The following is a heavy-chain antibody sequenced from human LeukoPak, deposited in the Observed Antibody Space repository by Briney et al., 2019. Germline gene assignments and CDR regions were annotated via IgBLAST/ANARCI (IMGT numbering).Heavy chain of an antibody. CDR3: ARVRGYRYFDL. CDR1: GFTFSSYD. V-gene: IGHV3-13*01. J-gene: IGHJ2*01. Sequence: PGGSLRLSCAASGFTFSSYDMHWVRQAPGKGLEWVSAIGTAGDTYYPGSVKGRFTISRENAKNSLYLQMTSLRAEDTAMYYCARVRGYRYFDLWGRGTLVTVSS. CDR2: IGTAGDT.